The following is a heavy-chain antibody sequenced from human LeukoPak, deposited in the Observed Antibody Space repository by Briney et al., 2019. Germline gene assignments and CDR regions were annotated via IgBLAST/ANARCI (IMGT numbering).Heavy chain of an antibody. CDR1: GGSISSYY. CDR3: AREGILTGYYTYYYYYMDV. V-gene: IGHV4-59*12. CDR2: IYYTGST. Sequence: PSETLSLTCTVSGGSISSYYWSWIRQPPGKGLEWIGYIYYTGSTNYNPSLKSRVTISIDTSKNQFSPKLSSVTAADTAVYYCAREGILTGYYTYYYYYMDVWGKGTTVTVSS. D-gene: IGHD3-9*01. J-gene: IGHJ6*03.